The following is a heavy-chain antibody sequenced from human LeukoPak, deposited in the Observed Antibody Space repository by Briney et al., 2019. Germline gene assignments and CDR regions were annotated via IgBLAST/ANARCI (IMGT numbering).Heavy chain of an antibody. CDR2: IWYDGSNK. CDR1: GFTFSSYG. CDR3: AKGLLEKRTSGTFDY. J-gene: IGHJ4*02. Sequence: GGSLRLSYAASGFTFSSYGMHWVRQAPGKGLEWVAVIWYDGSNKYYADSVKGRFTISRDNSKNTLYLQMNSLRAEDTAVYYCAKGLLEKRTSGTFDYWGQGTLVTVSS. D-gene: IGHD5-24*01. V-gene: IGHV3-33*06.